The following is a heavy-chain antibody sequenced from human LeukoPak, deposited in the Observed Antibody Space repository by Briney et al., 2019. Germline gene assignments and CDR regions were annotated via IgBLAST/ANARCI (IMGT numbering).Heavy chain of an antibody. CDR3: ARTTMVRGTYYMDG. D-gene: IGHD3-10*01. Sequence: SETLSLTCTVSGGSISSYYWSWIRQPPGKGLEWIGYIYYSGYTNYNPSLKSRVTISVDTSKNQFSLKLSSVTAADTAVYYCARTTMVRGTYYMDGWGKGTTVTISS. CDR2: IYYSGYT. V-gene: IGHV4-59*01. CDR1: GGSISSYY. J-gene: IGHJ6*03.